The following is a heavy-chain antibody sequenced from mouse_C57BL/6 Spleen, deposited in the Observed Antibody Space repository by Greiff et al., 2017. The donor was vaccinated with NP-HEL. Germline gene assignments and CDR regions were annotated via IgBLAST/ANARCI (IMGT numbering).Heavy chain of an antibody. CDR1: GYTFTDFE. CDR2: IDPETGGT. V-gene: IGHV1-15*01. CDR3: TRCEVTTEYYAMDY. Sequence: VQLQQSGAELVRPGASVTLSCKASGYTFTDFEMHWVKQTPVHGLEWIGAIDPETGGTASNQKFKGKAILTADKSYSTAYIELRSLTSEDSAVDYCTRCEVTTEYYAMDYWGQGTSVTVSS. D-gene: IGHD2-13*01. J-gene: IGHJ4*01.